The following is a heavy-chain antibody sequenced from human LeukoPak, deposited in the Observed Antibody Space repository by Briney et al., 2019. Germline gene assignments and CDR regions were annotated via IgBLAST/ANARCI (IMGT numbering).Heavy chain of an antibody. CDR2: IYSSETT. J-gene: IGHJ4*02. Sequence: PSETLSLTCTVSGGSITGYHWSWIRQPPGKGLEWIGYIYSSETTEYKPSLKSRVTISVDTSKNQFSLKLSSVTAADTAVYYCARAAQGYSYAVPRKYYFDYWGQGTLVTVSS. CDR1: GGSITGYH. V-gene: IGHV4-59*12. D-gene: IGHD5-18*01. CDR3: ARAAQGYSYAVPRKYYFDY.